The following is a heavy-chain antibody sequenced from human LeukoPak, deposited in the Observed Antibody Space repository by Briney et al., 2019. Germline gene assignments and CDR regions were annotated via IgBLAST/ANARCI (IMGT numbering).Heavy chain of an antibody. D-gene: IGHD6-13*01. CDR2: INHSGST. J-gene: IGHJ4*02. V-gene: IGHV4-34*01. CDR3: AGSSSTSFDY. CDR1: GGSFSGYY. Sequence: PSETLSLTCAVYGGSFSGYYWSWIRQPPGKGLEWIGEINHSGSTNYNPSLMSRVTISVDTSKNQFSLKLSSVTAADTAVYYCAGSSSTSFDYWGQGTLVTVSS.